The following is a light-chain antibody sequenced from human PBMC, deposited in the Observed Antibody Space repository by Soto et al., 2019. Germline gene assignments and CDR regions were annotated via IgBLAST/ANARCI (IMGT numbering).Light chain of an antibody. CDR2: AAS. CDR1: QSISSY. Sequence: DIQMTQSPTSLSASVGDRVTITCGASQSISSYLNWYQQKPGKAPKLLIYAASSLQSGVPSRFSGSGSGTDFTLTISSLQPEDFATYYCQQSYSTPATFGQGTDWRI. V-gene: IGKV1-39*01. CDR3: QQSYSTPAT. J-gene: IGKJ5*01.